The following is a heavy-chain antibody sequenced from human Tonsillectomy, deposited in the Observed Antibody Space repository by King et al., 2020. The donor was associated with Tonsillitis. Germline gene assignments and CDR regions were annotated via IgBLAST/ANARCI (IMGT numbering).Heavy chain of an antibody. D-gene: IGHD4-17*01. V-gene: IGHV3-15*07. J-gene: IGHJ4*02. CDR1: GFIFSNAW. Sequence: VQLVESGGGLVKPGGSLRLSCAASGFIFSNAWMNWVRQAPGKGLEWVGRIKSKPNGGTTDYAAPGKGRFTVSRDDSKNTLYLQMNSLKTEDTAVYYCTTDYGDNDDYWGQGTLVTVSS. CDR2: IKSKPNGGTT. CDR3: TTDYGDNDDY.